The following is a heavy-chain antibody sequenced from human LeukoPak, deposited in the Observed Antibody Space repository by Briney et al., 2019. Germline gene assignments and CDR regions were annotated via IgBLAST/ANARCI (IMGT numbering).Heavy chain of an antibody. CDR2: ISHDGNT. D-gene: IGHD1-1*01. Sequence: PSETLSLTCAVYGESFSYYYWSWIRQPPEKGLEWIGQISHDGNTNYDPSLKSQVTLSTDTSKNQFSLRLTSVTTADTAIYYCARRRDWNDVLDPWGQGTPVTVSP. CDR3: ARRRDWNDVLDP. V-gene: IGHV4-34*01. J-gene: IGHJ5*02. CDR1: GESFSYYY.